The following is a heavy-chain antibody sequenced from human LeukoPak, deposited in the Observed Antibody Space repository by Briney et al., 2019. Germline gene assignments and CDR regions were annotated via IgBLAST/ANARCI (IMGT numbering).Heavy chain of an antibody. CDR2: ISSSSSCI. J-gene: IGHJ5*02. CDR3: AGAGTLIQFDP. V-gene: IGHV3-21*01. CDR1: GFTFSSHW. D-gene: IGHD6-19*01. Sequence: GGSLRLSCAASGFTFSSHWMHWVRQAPGKGLEWVSSISSSSSCIYYADSVKGRFTISRDNAKNSLYLQMNSLRAEDTAVYYCAGAGTLIQFDPWGQGTLVTVSS.